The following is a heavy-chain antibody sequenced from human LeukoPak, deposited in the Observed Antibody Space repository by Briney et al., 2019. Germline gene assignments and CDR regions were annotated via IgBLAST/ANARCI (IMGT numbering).Heavy chain of an antibody. V-gene: IGHV3-53*01. D-gene: IGHD4-17*01. Sequence: PGGSLRLSCAASGLTVSSNYMSWVRQAPGKGLEWVSVIYSGGSTYYADSVKGRFTISRDNSKNTLYLQMNSLRAEDTAVYYCAKDTARYGDYVWGQGTLVTVSS. CDR2: IYSGGST. CDR3: AKDTARYGDYV. CDR1: GLTVSSNY. J-gene: IGHJ4*02.